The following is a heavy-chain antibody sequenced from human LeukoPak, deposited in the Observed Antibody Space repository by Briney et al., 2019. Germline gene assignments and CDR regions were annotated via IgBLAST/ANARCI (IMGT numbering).Heavy chain of an antibody. CDR1: GYTFTDYY. Sequence: ASVKVSCKASGYTFTDYYMHWVRQAPGQGLEWVGWIRGDNGNTNYAQKLQGRVTMTTDTSTSTAYVELRSLGSDETAVYYCARVDLLTGYYFFDYWGQGTLVTVSS. V-gene: IGHV1-18*04. CDR2: IRGDNGNT. J-gene: IGHJ4*02. D-gene: IGHD3-9*01. CDR3: ARVDLLTGYYFFDY.